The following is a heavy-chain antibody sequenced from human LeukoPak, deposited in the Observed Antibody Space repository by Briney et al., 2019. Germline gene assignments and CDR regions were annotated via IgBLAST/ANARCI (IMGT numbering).Heavy chain of an antibody. D-gene: IGHD3-22*01. CDR3: ARGSVTAGSALYYSDTSGPKGLDP. V-gene: IGHV1-8*01. CDR1: GYTFTSYD. CDR2: INPNSGNT. J-gene: IGHJ5*02. Sequence: ASVKVSCKASGYTFTSYDINWVRQATGQGLEWMGWINPNSGNTGYAQKFQGRVTMTRDTSIDTAYMELSSLRSEDTAVYYCARGSVTAGSALYYSDTSGPKGLDPWGQGTLVTVSS.